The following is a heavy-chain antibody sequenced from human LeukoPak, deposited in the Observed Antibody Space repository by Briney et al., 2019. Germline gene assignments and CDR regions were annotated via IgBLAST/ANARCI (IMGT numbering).Heavy chain of an antibody. D-gene: IGHD1-26*01. CDR3: AGGRTYSGSTADAFDI. CDR1: GFTFSSYA. V-gene: IGHV3-23*01. J-gene: IGHJ3*02. CDR2: ISVDDGSP. Sequence: PGGSLRLSCAASGFTFSSYALTWVRQAPGKGLEWVPGISVDDGSPYYADSVKGRFTISRDNSKDTVYLQMNSLRAEDTALYYCAGGRTYSGSTADAFDIWGQGTMVTVSS.